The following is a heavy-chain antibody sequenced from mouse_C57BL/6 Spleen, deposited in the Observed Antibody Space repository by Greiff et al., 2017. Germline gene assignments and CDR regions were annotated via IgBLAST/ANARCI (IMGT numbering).Heavy chain of an antibody. D-gene: IGHD2-4*01. CDR2: INPNNGGT. J-gene: IGHJ4*01. CDR1: GYTFTDYY. Sequence: VQLQQSGPELVKPGASVKISCKASGYTFTDYYMNWVKQSHGKSLEWIGDINPNNGGTSYNQKFKGKATLTVDKSSSTAYMELRSLTSEDSAVYYCARSRLRPYYAMDYWGQGTSVTVSS. CDR3: ARSRLRPYYAMDY. V-gene: IGHV1-26*01.